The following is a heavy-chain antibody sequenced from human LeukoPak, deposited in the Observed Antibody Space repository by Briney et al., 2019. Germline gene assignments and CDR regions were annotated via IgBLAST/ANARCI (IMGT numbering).Heavy chain of an antibody. Sequence: GGSLRLSCAASGFTFSSYGMHWVRQAPGKGLEWVAVIWYDGSNKYYADSVKGRFTISRDNSMNTLYLQMNSLRAEDTAVYYCARTVAGPPTGYYGMDVWGKGTTVTVSS. CDR1: GFTFSSYG. D-gene: IGHD6-19*01. CDR3: ARTVAGPPTGYYGMDV. J-gene: IGHJ6*04. CDR2: IWYDGSNK. V-gene: IGHV3-33*01.